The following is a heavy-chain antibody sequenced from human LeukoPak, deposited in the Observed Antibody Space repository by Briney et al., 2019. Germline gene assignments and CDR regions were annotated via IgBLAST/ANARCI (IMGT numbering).Heavy chain of an antibody. CDR2: IYPGDSNT. CDR1: GYSFTTYW. Sequence: GESLKISWEGSGYSFTTYWIAWVRQMPGKGLGWRGIIYPGDSNTRYSPSFQGQVTISADKSINTAYLQWSSLKASDTAMYYCARYSSTYYLGVDYWGQGTLVTVSS. CDR3: ARYSSTYYLGVDY. V-gene: IGHV5-51*01. D-gene: IGHD6-19*01. J-gene: IGHJ4*02.